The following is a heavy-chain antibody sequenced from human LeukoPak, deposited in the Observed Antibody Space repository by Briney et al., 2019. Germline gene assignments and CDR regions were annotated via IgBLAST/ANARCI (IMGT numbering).Heavy chain of an antibody. Sequence: GGSLRLSCAASGFTFSDYYMNWIRQAPGKGLELVSYISGGGSSIFYADSVKGRFTISRDNAKNSLYLQMNSLRADDTAVYYCARGWTYGVYWGQGSLVTVSS. D-gene: IGHD1-7*01. CDR2: ISGGGSSI. CDR1: GFTFSDYY. CDR3: ARGWTYGVY. V-gene: IGHV3-11*04. J-gene: IGHJ4*02.